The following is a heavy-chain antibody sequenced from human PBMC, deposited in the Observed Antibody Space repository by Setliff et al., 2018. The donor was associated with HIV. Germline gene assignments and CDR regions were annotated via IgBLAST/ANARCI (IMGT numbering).Heavy chain of an antibody. V-gene: IGHV3-33*01. Sequence: GESLKISCAASGFTFSSYGMHWVRQAPGKGLEWVAVIWYDGSNKYYVDSVKGRFTISRDNSKNTLYLQMNSLRAEDTAVFYCARSYGDYEKLIDYWGQGTLVTVS. CDR2: IWYDGSNK. CDR3: ARSYGDYEKLIDY. J-gene: IGHJ4*02. D-gene: IGHD4-17*01. CDR1: GFTFSSYG.